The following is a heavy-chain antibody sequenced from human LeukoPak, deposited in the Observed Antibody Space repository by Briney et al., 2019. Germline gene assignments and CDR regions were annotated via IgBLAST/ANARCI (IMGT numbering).Heavy chain of an antibody. Sequence: GESLKISCAASGFTFSSYWMSWVRQAPGKGLEWVANIKQDGSEKYYVDSVKGRFTISRDNAKNSLYLQMNSLRAEDTAVYYCARDRRFLEWPPTGYWGQGTLVTVSS. J-gene: IGHJ4*02. V-gene: IGHV3-7*01. CDR1: GFTFSSYW. D-gene: IGHD3-3*01. CDR2: IKQDGSEK. CDR3: ARDRRFLEWPPTGY.